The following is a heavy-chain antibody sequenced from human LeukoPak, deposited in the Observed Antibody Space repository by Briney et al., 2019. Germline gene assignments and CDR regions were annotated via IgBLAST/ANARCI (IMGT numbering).Heavy chain of an antibody. CDR3: VQGWRDN. CDR2: ITSSGTYT. CDR1: GFTFSNYN. Sequence: PGGSLRLSCADSGFTFSNYNMNWVRQAPGKAMEWVSSITSSGTYTFYADSVKGRFTISRDNAKNSLYLQLNTLRPEDTAVYYCVQGWRDNWGQGTLVTVSS. D-gene: IGHD2-15*01. J-gene: IGHJ4*02. V-gene: IGHV3-21*01.